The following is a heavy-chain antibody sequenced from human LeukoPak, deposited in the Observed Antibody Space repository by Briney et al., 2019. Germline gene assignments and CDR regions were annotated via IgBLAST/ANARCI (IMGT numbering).Heavy chain of an antibody. Sequence: GGSLRLSCAASGFTFDDYAMHWVRQVPGRGLEWVSGISWNSGSIGYADSVKGRFTISRDNAKNSLYLQMNSLRAEDTALYYCTKSVAGNFRYYYLDVWGKGTTVTISS. V-gene: IGHV3-9*01. J-gene: IGHJ6*03. CDR3: TKSVAGNFRYYYLDV. D-gene: IGHD6-19*01. CDR1: GFTFDDYA. CDR2: ISWNSGSI.